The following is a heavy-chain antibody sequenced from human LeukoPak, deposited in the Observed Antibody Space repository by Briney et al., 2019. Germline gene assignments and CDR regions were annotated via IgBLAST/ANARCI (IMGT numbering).Heavy chain of an antibody. Sequence: TGGSLRLSCAASGFTFSSYAMSWVRQAPRKGLEWVSAIGGSGGSTYHADSVKGRFTISRDNSKNTLYLQMNSLRAEDTAVYYCAKAKSAVRGVIGYFDYWGQGTLVTVSS. D-gene: IGHD3-10*01. CDR3: AKAKSAVRGVIGYFDY. J-gene: IGHJ4*02. CDR1: GFTFSSYA. V-gene: IGHV3-23*01. CDR2: IGGSGGST.